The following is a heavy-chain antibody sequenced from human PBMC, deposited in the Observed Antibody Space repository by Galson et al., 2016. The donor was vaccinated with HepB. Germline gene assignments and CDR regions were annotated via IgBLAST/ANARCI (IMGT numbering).Heavy chain of an antibody. V-gene: IGHV4-30-4*08. CDR3: ARGPPEGCGSGTCYLGAFDL. Sequence: LVKPTQTLTLTCTFSGFSLSTGAMCVSWVRQPPGKGLEWIGYIYNSGNTYYSPSLQSRLRLSLDTSTNQVSLRLTSVTAADTAVYYCARGPPEGCGSGTCYLGAFDLWGQGTLVTVSS. CDR1: GFSLSTGAMC. CDR2: IYNSGNT. J-gene: IGHJ3*01. D-gene: IGHD2-2*01.